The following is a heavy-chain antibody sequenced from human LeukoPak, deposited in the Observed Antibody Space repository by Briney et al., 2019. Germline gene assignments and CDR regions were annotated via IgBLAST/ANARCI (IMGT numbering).Heavy chain of an antibody. CDR2: ISSSSGTI. D-gene: IGHD3-22*01. Sequence: GGSLRLSCAASGFTFSSYSMNWVRQAPGKGLEWVSYISSSSGTIYYADSVKGRFTISRDNSKNTLYLQMNSLRAEDTAVYYCAGTYYYDKGAFDIWGQGTMVTVSS. V-gene: IGHV3-48*01. J-gene: IGHJ3*02. CDR1: GFTFSSYS. CDR3: AGTYYYDKGAFDI.